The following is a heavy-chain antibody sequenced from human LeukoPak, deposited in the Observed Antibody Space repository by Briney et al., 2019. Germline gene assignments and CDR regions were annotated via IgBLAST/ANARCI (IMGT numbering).Heavy chain of an antibody. CDR3: AKEIDTLGTNAFDI. CDR1: GFDIRHYY. CDR2: INEDGGKT. Sequence: GGSLRLSCVASGFDIRHYYMSWVRQAPGKGLEWVSLINEDGGKTFYADSVRGRFTISRDNSKNSLYLQMNSLRTEDTALYYCAKEIDTLGTNAFDIWGQGTIVTVSS. J-gene: IGHJ3*02. V-gene: IGHV3-43*02. D-gene: IGHD2-15*01.